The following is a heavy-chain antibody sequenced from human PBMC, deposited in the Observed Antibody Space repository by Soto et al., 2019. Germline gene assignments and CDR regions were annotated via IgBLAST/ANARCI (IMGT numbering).Heavy chain of an antibody. J-gene: IGHJ3*02. CDR2: IYYSGST. D-gene: IGHD3-22*01. CDR3: ARVRDYYDLEDDAFDI. V-gene: IGHV4-31*03. CDR1: GGSISSGGYY. Sequence: PSETLSLTCTVSGGSISSGGYYWSWIRQHPGKGLEWIGYIYYSGSTYYNPSLKSRVTISVDTSKNQFSLKLSSVTAADTAVYYCARVRDYYDLEDDAFDIWGQGTMVTVSS.